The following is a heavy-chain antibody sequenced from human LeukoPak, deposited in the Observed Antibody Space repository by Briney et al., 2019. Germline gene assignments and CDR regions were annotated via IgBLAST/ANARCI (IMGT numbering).Heavy chain of an antibody. V-gene: IGHV1-18*01. CDR2: ISAYNGNT. J-gene: IGHJ5*02. D-gene: IGHD2-2*01. Sequence: ASVKVSCKASGGTFSSYAISWVRQAPGQGLEWMGWISAYNGNTNYAQKLQGRVTMTTDTSTSTAYMELRSLRSDDTAVYYCARDPYCSSTSCYAEYNWFDPWGQGTLVTVSS. CDR1: GGTFSSYA. CDR3: ARDPYCSSTSCYAEYNWFDP.